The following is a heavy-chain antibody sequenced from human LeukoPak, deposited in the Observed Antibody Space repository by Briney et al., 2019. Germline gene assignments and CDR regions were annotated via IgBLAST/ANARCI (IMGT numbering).Heavy chain of an antibody. Sequence: GGSLRLSCAASGFTFSSYTMSWVRQAPGKGLEWVSTTTTSDGNTYYADSVKGRFTVSRDNSKNTLFLQMNSLRAEDTAVYYCAKDGGLWVSAHWGDSWGRGTLVTVSS. CDR2: TTTSDGNT. CDR3: AKDGGLWVSAHWGDS. J-gene: IGHJ4*02. D-gene: IGHD7-27*01. CDR1: GFTFSSYT. V-gene: IGHV3-23*01.